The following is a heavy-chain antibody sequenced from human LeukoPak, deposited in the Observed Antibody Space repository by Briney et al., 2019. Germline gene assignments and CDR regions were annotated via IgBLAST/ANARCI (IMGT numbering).Heavy chain of an antibody. J-gene: IGHJ6*03. Sequence: SETLSLTCTVSGGSISSYYWSWIRQPARKGLEWIGRIYTSGSTNYNPSLKSRVTMSVDTSKNQFSLKLSSVTAADTAGYYCARDVFDLGYCSSTSCSGAWYYYYYMDVWGKGTTVTVSS. CDR3: ARDVFDLGYCSSTSCSGAWYYYYYMDV. D-gene: IGHD2-2*01. CDR2: IYTSGST. V-gene: IGHV4-4*07. CDR1: GGSISSYY.